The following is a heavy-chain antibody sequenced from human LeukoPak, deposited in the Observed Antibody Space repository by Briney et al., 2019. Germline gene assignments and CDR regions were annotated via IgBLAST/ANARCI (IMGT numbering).Heavy chain of an antibody. CDR2: ISSSSSYI. Sequence: GGSLRLSCAASGFTFSSYTMNGVRQAPGKGLEWVSSISSSSSYIYYGDSVKGRLTISRDNAKNSLYLQMNNLRAEDTAVYYCAKEAYANYGFDYWGQGTLVTVSS. D-gene: IGHD4/OR15-4a*01. CDR3: AKEAYANYGFDY. CDR1: GFTFSSYT. V-gene: IGHV3-21*01. J-gene: IGHJ4*02.